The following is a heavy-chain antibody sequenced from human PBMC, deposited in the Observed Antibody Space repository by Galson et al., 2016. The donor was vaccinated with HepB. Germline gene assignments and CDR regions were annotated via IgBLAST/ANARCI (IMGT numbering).Heavy chain of an antibody. CDR3: VRDQGWYNH. V-gene: IGHV3-64D*06. CDR1: GFTFSAYA. Sequence: LRLSCAASGFTFSAYAMSWVRQAPGKGLEFVSAISGNGGTTHFPDSVKGRFTISRDNSKNTLYLQMSSLRADDTAVYYCVRDQGWYNHWGQGTLVTVSS. CDR2: ISGNGGTT. D-gene: IGHD6-19*01. J-gene: IGHJ5*02.